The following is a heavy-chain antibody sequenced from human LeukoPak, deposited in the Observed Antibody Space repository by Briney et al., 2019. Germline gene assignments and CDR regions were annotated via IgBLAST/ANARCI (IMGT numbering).Heavy chain of an antibody. J-gene: IGHJ4*02. CDR3: AREMVRGVIDY. D-gene: IGHD3-10*01. CDR2: ISSSSSTI. CDR1: GFTFSSYS. Sequence: HAGGSLRLSCAASGFTFSSYSMNWVRQAPGKGLEWVSYISSSSSTIYYADSVKGRFTISRDNSKNTLYLQMNSLRAEDTAVYYCAREMVRGVIDYWGQGTLVTVSS. V-gene: IGHV3-48*01.